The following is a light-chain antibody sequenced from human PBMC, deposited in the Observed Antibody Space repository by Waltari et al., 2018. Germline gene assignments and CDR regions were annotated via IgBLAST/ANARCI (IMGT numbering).Light chain of an antibody. V-gene: IGKV2-30*01. CDR3: MQVTQWPPT. CDR2: KVS. Sequence: DVVMTQSPLSLPVTLGQPASISCRSSQSLVNSDGNTYLNWFQQKPGQSPRRLIYKVSNRDSGVPDRFSGSGSGTDFTLKISRVEAEDVGVYYCMQVTQWPPTFGGGTKVEIK. CDR1: QSLVNSDGNTY. J-gene: IGKJ4*01.